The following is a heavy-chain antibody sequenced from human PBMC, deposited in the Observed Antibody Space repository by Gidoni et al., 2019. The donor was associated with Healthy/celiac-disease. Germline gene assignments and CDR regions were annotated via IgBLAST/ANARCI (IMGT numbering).Heavy chain of an antibody. CDR2: INHSART. J-gene: IGHJ4*02. CDR1: GGSFSGYY. Sequence: QVQLQQWGAGLLKPSETLSLTCAVYGGSFSGYYGSWIRKPPGKGLEWIGEINHSARTNYNPTLKSRVTISVDTSKNQFSLKLSSVTAADTAVYYCARFGLTGLNPFDYWGQGTLVTVSS. D-gene: IGHD3-9*01. V-gene: IGHV4-34*01. CDR3: ARFGLTGLNPFDY.